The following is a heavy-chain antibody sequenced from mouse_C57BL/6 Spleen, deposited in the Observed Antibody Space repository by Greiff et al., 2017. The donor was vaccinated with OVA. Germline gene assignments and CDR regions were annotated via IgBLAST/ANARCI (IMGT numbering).Heavy chain of an antibody. J-gene: IGHJ2*01. CDR2: IYPRSGNT. D-gene: IGHD1-1*01. CDR1: GYTFTSYG. Sequence: VKLMESGAELARPGASVKLSCKASGYTFTSYGISWVKQRTGQGLEWIGEIYPRSGNTYYNEKFKGKATLTADKSSSTAYMELRSLTSEDSAVYFCARINYYGSTLDYWGQGTTLTVSS. V-gene: IGHV1-81*01. CDR3: ARINYYGSTLDY.